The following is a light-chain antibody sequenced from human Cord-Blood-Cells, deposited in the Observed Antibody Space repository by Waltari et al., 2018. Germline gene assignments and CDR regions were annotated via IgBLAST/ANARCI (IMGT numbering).Light chain of an antibody. V-gene: IGLV2-23*01. CDR2: EGS. CDR1: SSDVGGTNL. CDR3: CSYAGSSTYV. Sequence: QSALTQPASVPGSPGQVITIRSPSPSSDVGGTNLVSWYQQHPDKTPNLLIYEGSKRPSGVSHRFSGAKSGNTASLTISGRQAEDEADYYCCSYAGSSTYVFGTGTKLTVL. J-gene: IGLJ1*01.